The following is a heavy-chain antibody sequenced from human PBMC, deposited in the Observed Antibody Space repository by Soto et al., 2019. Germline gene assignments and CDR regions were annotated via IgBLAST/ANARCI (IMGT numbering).Heavy chain of an antibody. D-gene: IGHD3-22*01. CDR2: IDPSDSYT. CDR3: ASTLYYYDSSGQNKLYYGMDV. CDR1: GYSFTSYW. Sequence: TGESLKISCKGSGYSFTSYWISWVRQMPGKGLEWMGRIDPSDSYTNYSPSFQGHVTISADKSISTAYLQWSSLKASDTAMYYCASTLYYYDSSGQNKLYYGMDVWGQGTTVTVSS. V-gene: IGHV5-10-1*01. J-gene: IGHJ6*02.